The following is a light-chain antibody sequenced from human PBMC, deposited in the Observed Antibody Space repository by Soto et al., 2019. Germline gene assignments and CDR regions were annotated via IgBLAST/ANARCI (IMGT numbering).Light chain of an antibody. Sequence: AIQLTQSPSSLSASVGARVTITCRASQGISSALAWYQQKPGKAPKSLIYDASSLESGVPSRFSGSGSGTDFTLTISSLQPEDFATYDCQQFNNSPFTFGPGTKVDIK. J-gene: IGKJ3*01. CDR1: QGISSA. CDR2: DAS. CDR3: QQFNNSPFT. V-gene: IGKV1D-13*01.